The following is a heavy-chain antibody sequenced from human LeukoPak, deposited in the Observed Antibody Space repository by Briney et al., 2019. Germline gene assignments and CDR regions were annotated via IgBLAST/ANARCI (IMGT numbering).Heavy chain of an antibody. V-gene: IGHV3-74*03. Sequence: GGSLRLSCAASGFTFRSHWMHWVRQVPGKGLVWVSRINGDGRRITYADSVKGRFTISRDNAKNTLFLQMDSLRAEGTALYYCARDRPDGRTSFDYWGLGTLVTVSS. J-gene: IGHJ4*02. CDR3: ARDRPDGRTSFDY. CDR2: INGDGRRI. CDR1: GFTFRSHW. D-gene: IGHD1-14*01.